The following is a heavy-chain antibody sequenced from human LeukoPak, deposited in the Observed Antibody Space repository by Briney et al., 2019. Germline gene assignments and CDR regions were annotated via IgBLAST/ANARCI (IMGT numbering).Heavy chain of an antibody. CDR3: ARARRTILGVVIVKSSEYFQH. CDR1: GYTFTSYD. Sequence: ASVKVSCKASGYTFTSYDINWVRQATGQGLEWMGCMNPNSGNTGYAQKFQGRVTMTRNTSISTAYMELSSLRSEDTAVYYCARARRTILGVVIVKSSEYFQHWGQGTLVTVSS. V-gene: IGHV1-8*01. CDR2: MNPNSGNT. D-gene: IGHD3-3*02. J-gene: IGHJ1*01.